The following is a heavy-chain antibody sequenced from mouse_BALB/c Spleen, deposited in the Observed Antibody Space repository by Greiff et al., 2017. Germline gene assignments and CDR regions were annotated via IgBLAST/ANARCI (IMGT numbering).Heavy chain of an antibody. D-gene: IGHD2-10*01. CDR3: ARGAYYGNLFAY. V-gene: IGHV14-3*02. CDR1: GFNIKDTY. CDR2: IDPANGNT. J-gene: IGHJ3*01. Sequence: EVHRVESGAELVKPGASVKLSCTASGFNIKDTYMHWVKQRPEQGLEWIGRIDPANGNTKYDPKFQGKATITADTSSNTAYLQLSSLTSEDTAVYYCARGAYYGNLFAYWGQGNLVTVSA.